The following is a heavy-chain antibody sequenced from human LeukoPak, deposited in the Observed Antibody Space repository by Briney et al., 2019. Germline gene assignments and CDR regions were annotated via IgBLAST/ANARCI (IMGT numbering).Heavy chain of an antibody. CDR3: AKQVLRSYYYYMDV. D-gene: IGHD3-16*01. V-gene: IGHV3-43*01. CDR2: ISWDGGST. J-gene: IGHJ6*03. CDR1: GFTFDDYT. Sequence: PGGSLRLSCAASGFTFDDYTMHWVRQAPGKGLEWVSLISWDGGSTYYADSVKGRFTISRDNSKNTLYLKMNSLRAEDTAVYYCAKQVLRSYYYYMDVWGKGTTVTVSS.